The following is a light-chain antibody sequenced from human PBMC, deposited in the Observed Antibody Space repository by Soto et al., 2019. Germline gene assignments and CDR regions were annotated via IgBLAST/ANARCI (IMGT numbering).Light chain of an antibody. CDR3: QQYKSYWT. CDR1: QSISSW. V-gene: IGKV1-5*03. J-gene: IGKJ1*01. Sequence: DIQMTQSPSTLSASVGDRVTITCRASQSISSWLAWYQQKPGKAPNLLIYKASTLESGVPSRFSGSGSGTEFTLTISGLQPDDFATYYCQQYKSYWTFGQGTKVEIK. CDR2: KAS.